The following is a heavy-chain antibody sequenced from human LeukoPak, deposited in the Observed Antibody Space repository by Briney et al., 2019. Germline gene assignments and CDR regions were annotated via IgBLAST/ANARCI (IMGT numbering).Heavy chain of an antibody. V-gene: IGHV4-34*01. Sequence: PGGSLRLSCAASGFTFDDYGMSWIRQPPGKGLEWIGEINHSGSTNYNPSLKSRVTISVDTSKNQFSLKLSSVTAADTAVYYCARVDYGGNSGYYYYYMDVWGKGTTVTVSS. CDR3: ARVDYGGNSGYYYYYMDV. CDR1: GFTFDDYG. J-gene: IGHJ6*03. CDR2: INHSGST. D-gene: IGHD4-23*01.